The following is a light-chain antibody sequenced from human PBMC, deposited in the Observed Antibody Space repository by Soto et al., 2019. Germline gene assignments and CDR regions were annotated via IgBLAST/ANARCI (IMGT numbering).Light chain of an antibody. CDR3: PHYSSTSPLT. CDR2: EAT. CDR1: QSMLYSSNNKNY. V-gene: IGKV4-1*01. Sequence: DIVMTQSPDSLAVSLGERANINCKSSQSMLYSSNNKNYLTWYQQKPGQPPKLLIYEATTRESGGPDRFSGNGSGTDFALTIRSLQAEDIAINYRPHYSSTSPLTLVEGTKLDI. J-gene: IGKJ4*01.